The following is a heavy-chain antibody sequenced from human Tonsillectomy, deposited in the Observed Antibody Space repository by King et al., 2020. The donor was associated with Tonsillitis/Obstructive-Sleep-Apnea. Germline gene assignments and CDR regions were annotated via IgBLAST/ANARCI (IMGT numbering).Heavy chain of an antibody. CDR3: ARDKIVGPTLLDY. Sequence: VQLVESGGGLVQPGGSLRLSCAASGFTFSDYWMSRVRQAPGKGLEWVANIKQDGGEKYYVDSVKGRFTISRDNAKNSLYLQMNSLRAEDTAVYYCARDKIVGPTLLDYWGQGTLVTVSS. V-gene: IGHV3-7*01. CDR1: GFTFSDYW. J-gene: IGHJ4*02. CDR2: IKQDGGEK. D-gene: IGHD1-26*01.